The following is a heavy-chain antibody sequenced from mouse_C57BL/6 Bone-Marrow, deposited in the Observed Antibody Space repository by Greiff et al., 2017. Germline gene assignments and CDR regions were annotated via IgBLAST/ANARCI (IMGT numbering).Heavy chain of an antibody. D-gene: IGHD1-1*01. V-gene: IGHV1-74*01. J-gene: IGHJ2*01. CDR3: AIHPHYYGSYFFDY. CDR1: GYTFTSYW. Sequence: QVQLQQPGAELVKPGASVKVSCKASGYTFTSYWMHWVKQRPGQGLEWIGRIHPSDSDTNYNQKFKGKATLTVDKSSSTAYMQLSSLTSGDSAVYYCAIHPHYYGSYFFDYWGQGTTLTVSS. CDR2: IHPSDSDT.